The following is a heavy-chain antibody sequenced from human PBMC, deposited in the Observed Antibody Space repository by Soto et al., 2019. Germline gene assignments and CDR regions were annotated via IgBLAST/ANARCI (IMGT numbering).Heavy chain of an antibody. CDR3: ARDRGGRAAGTFGY. V-gene: IGHV3-30*03. CDR1: GFTFSSYG. J-gene: IGHJ4*02. Sequence: QVQLVESGGGVVQPGRSLRLSCAASGFTFSSYGMHWVRQAPGKGLEWVAVISYDGSNKYYADSVKGRFTISRDNSKNTLYLQMNSLRAEDTAVYYCARDRGGRAAGTFGYWGQGTLVTVSS. CDR2: ISYDGSNK. D-gene: IGHD6-13*01.